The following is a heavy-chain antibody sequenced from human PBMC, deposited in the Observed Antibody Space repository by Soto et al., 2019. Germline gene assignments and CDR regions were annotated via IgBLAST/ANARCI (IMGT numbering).Heavy chain of an antibody. Sequence: EVQLLESGGGLVQPGGSLRLSCAASGFTFSSYAMSWVRQAPGKGLEWVSAISGSGGSTYYADSVKGRFTISRDNAKHTLYLQMNSLRAEDTAVYYCAKDRRLRIAAAPKDFQHWGQGTLVTVSS. V-gene: IGHV3-23*01. CDR3: AKDRRLRIAAAPKDFQH. CDR1: GFTFSSYA. D-gene: IGHD6-13*01. CDR2: ISGSGGST. J-gene: IGHJ1*01.